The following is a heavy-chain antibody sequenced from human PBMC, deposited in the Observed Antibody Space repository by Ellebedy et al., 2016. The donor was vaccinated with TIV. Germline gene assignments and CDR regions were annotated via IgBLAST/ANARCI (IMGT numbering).Heavy chain of an antibody. V-gene: IGHV3-48*03. CDR2: ISGSASVT. CDR3: ARSYGARTSGP. CDR1: GFTFSSYE. J-gene: IGHJ5*02. D-gene: IGHD3-16*01. Sequence: GESLKISCAVSGFTFSSYEMNWVRQAPGKGLEWVSYISGSASVTADADSVTCRFTISRDNARTSLYLQMTSLRVSYTAMYYFARSYGARTSGPWGQGTLVTVSS.